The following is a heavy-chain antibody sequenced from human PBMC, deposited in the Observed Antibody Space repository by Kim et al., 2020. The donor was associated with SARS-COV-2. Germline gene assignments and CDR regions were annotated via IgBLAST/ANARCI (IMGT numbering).Heavy chain of an antibody. CDR3: ARDLIGYSYGYGGMDV. V-gene: IGHV3-21*01. D-gene: IGHD5-18*01. Sequence: SVKGRFTISRDNAKNSLYLQMNSLRAEDTAVYYCARDLIGYSYGYGGMDVWGQGTTVTVSS. J-gene: IGHJ6*02.